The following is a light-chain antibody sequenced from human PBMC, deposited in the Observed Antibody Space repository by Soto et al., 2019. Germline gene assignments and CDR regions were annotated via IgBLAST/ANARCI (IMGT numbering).Light chain of an antibody. V-gene: IGKV1-12*01. J-gene: IGKJ4*01. CDR2: TVS. CDR3: QQANSFPLP. Sequence: IQMTQSPSSVSASVGDRVTITCRASQGISSWLAWYQQKTGKAPKLLIYTVSSLQSGVPSMFSGSGSGTDFTLTISSLQPAGFASYYGQQANSFPLPFGGGSKVEMK. CDR1: QGISSW.